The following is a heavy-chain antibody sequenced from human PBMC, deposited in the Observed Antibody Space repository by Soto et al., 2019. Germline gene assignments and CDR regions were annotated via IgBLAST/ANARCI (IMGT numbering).Heavy chain of an antibody. CDR2: ISHDGSNK. V-gene: IGHV3-30-3*01. J-gene: IGHJ4*01. D-gene: IGHD3-16*01. Sequence: QVQLVESGVGVVQPGRSLRLSCAASGFIFSTYAMHWVRQAPGKGLEWVAVISHDGSNKYYADYVKGRFTVSRDNSKSTLFLQMSSLQHEDTAVFYCARTYGMSAAYFDYWGHVMLVTVSS. CDR1: GFIFSTYA. CDR3: ARTYGMSAAYFDY.